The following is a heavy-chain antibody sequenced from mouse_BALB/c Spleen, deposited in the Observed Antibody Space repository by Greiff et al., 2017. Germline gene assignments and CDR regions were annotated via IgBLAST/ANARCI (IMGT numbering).Heavy chain of an antibody. CDR2: IWAGGST. D-gene: IGHD2-13*01. CDR1: GFSLTSYG. V-gene: IGHV2-9*02. J-gene: IGHJ4*01. CDR3: ARGSRLLPAMDY. Sequence: VKLQESGPGLVAPSQSLSITCTVSGFSLTSYGVHWVRQPPGKGLEWLGVIWAGGSTNYNSALMSRLSISKDNSKSQVFLKMNSLQTDDTAMYFCARGSRLLPAMDYWGQGTSVTVSA.